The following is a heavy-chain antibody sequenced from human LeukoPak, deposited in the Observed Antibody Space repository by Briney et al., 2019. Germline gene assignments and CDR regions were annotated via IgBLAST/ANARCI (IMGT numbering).Heavy chain of an antibody. D-gene: IGHD2-15*01. CDR3: AKQLGYCSDGSCYFPY. CDR2: ISNNGGYT. V-gene: IGHV3-23*01. J-gene: IGHJ4*02. CDR1: GFTFSSSA. Sequence: QTGGCLRLSCAASGFTFSSSARSWVREAPGKGLEWVSAISNNGGYTYYADSVQGRFTISRDNSKSTLCLQMNSLRAEDTAVYYCAKQLGYCSDGSCYFPYWGQGTLVTVSS.